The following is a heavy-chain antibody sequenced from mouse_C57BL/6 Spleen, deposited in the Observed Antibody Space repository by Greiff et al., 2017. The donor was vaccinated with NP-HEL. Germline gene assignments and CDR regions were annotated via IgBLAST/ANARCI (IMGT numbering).Heavy chain of an antibody. Sequence: QVQLKESGPELVKPGASVKISCKASGYAFSSSWMNWVKQRPGKGLEWIGRIYPGDGDTNYNGKFKGKATLTADKSSSTAYMQLSSLTSEDSAVYFCADGSSPFAYWGQGTLVTVSA. CDR2: IYPGDGDT. CDR1: GYAFSSSW. CDR3: ADGSSPFAY. J-gene: IGHJ3*01. V-gene: IGHV1-82*01. D-gene: IGHD1-1*01.